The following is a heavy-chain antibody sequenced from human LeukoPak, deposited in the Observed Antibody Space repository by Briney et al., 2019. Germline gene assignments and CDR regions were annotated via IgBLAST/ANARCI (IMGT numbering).Heavy chain of an antibody. CDR1: GGSFSGYY. Sequence: SETLSLTCAVYGGSFSGYYWSWIRQPPGKGLEWIGEINHSGSTNYNPSLKSRVTISVDTSKNQFSLKLSSVTAADTAVYYCARLNYYDSSGYYLFDYWGQGTLVTVSS. J-gene: IGHJ4*02. V-gene: IGHV4-34*01. D-gene: IGHD3-22*01. CDR2: INHSGST. CDR3: ARLNYYDSSGYYLFDY.